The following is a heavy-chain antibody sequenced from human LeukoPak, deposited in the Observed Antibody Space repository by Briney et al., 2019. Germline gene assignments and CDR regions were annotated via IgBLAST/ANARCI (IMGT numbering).Heavy chain of an antibody. CDR2: ITSSGSSM. CDR3: ARGRLSNSWPYEY. CDR1: GFSFSDYS. V-gene: IGHV3-11*01. J-gene: IGHJ4*02. Sequence: GGSLRLSCAASGFSFSDYSMTWIRQAPGKGLEWISYITSSGSSMYYAHSVKGRFTISRDNAESSLYLEMYSLRADDAAVYYCARGRLSNSWPYEYWGQGTLVTVSS. D-gene: IGHD6-13*01.